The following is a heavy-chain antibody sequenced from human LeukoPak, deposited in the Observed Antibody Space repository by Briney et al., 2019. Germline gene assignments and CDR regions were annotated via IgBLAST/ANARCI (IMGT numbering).Heavy chain of an antibody. CDR2: IYYSGST. V-gene: IGHV4-39*07. Sequence: SETLSLTCTVSGGSISSSSHYWGWIRQPPGKGLAWIGSIYYSGSTNYNPSLKSRVTISVDTSKNQFSLKLSSVTAADTAVYYCASLVGGSYYFDYWGQGTLATVSS. J-gene: IGHJ4*02. CDR3: ASLVGGSYYFDY. D-gene: IGHD3-16*01. CDR1: GGSISSSSHY.